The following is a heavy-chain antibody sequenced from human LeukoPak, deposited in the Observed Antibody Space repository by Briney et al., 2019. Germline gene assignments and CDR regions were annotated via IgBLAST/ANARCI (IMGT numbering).Heavy chain of an antibody. CDR1: GFTLSNSA. D-gene: IGHD6-19*01. V-gene: IGHV3-21*05. CDR2: ISSSGDAI. Sequence: GGTLTLSCAASGFTLSNSAMRLVRQDPGKGLEWPSYISSSGDAIYYADSVEGRFTNSRDDAKNSPYLKMNSLRAEDTAVYYCARGVLYSNGWYMREYFDYWGQGTLVTVSS. CDR3: ARGVLYSNGWYMREYFDY. J-gene: IGHJ4*02.